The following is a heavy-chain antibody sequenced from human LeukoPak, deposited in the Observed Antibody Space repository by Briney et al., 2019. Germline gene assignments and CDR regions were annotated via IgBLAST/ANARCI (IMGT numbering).Heavy chain of an antibody. CDR2: ISHSGST. V-gene: IGHV4-59*08. Sequence: PSETLSLTCTVSGGSISNYYWSWIRQPPGKGLEWIGYISHSGSTNYSPSLKSRVTISLDTSKNQFSLKLSSVTAADTAVYYCAGHHPRNTVDYWGQGTLVTVSS. D-gene: IGHD2-8*02. J-gene: IGHJ4*02. CDR3: AGHHPRNTVDY. CDR1: GGSISNYY.